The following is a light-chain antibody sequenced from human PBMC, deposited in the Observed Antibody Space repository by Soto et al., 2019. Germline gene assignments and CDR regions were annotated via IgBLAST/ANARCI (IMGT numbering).Light chain of an antibody. Sequence: EIVLTQSPGTLSLSPGERDTLSCRASQSVSSSYLAWYQQKPGQAPRLLIYGASSRATGIPDRFSGSGSGTDLTLTISRLEPEDFAVYYCQQYGSSPRTFGQGTKVDIK. CDR3: QQYGSSPRT. J-gene: IGKJ1*01. CDR1: QSVSSSY. CDR2: GAS. V-gene: IGKV3-20*01.